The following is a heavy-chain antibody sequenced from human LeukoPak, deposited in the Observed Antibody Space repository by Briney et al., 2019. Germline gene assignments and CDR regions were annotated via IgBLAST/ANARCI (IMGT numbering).Heavy chain of an antibody. CDR3: ATLQPAVAGTKDY. CDR2: ITPIFGTA. CDR1: GGTFSSYA. D-gene: IGHD6-19*01. J-gene: IGHJ4*02. V-gene: IGHV1-69*06. Sequence: ASVKVSCKASGGTFSSYAISWVRQAPGQGLEWMGGITPIFGTANYAQKFQGRVTITADKSTSTAYMELSSLRSEDTAVYYCATLQPAVAGTKDYWGQGTLVTVSS.